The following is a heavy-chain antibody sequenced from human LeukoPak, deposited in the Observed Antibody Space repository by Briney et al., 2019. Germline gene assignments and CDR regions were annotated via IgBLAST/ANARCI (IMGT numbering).Heavy chain of an antibody. J-gene: IGHJ4*02. CDR3: AKGGFYGTNPIVY. Sequence: GGSLRLSCAASGFTFDDYAMHWVRQAPGKGLEWVSLISWDGGSTYYADSVKGRFTISRDNSKNSLYLQMNSLRAEDTALYYCAKGGFYGTNPIVYWGQGTLVTVSS. CDR2: ISWDGGST. D-gene: IGHD1/OR15-1a*01. CDR1: GFTFDDYA. V-gene: IGHV3-43D*03.